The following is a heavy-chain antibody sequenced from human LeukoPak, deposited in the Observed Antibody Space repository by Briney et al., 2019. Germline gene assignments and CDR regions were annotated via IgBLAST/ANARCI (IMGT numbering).Heavy chain of an antibody. CDR1: GGSFSGYY. D-gene: IGHD3-16*01. J-gene: IGHJ4*02. CDR3: ARLEQQEALGVVY. V-gene: IGHV4-34*01. Sequence: SETLSLTCAVYGGSFSGYYWSWIRQPPGKGLEWIGEINHSGSTNYNPSLKSRVTISVDTSKNQFSLKLSSVTAADTAVYYCARLEQQEALGVVYWGQGTLVTVSS. CDR2: INHSGST.